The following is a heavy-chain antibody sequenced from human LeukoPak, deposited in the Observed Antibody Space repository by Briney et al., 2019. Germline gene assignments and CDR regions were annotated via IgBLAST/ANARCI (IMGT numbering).Heavy chain of an antibody. D-gene: IGHD3-9*01. CDR1: GYSFTSYW. CDR2: IYPGDSDT. J-gene: IGHJ6*03. V-gene: IGHV5-51*01. CDR3: ARLSREVRYFDWLLPQGGYYMDV. Sequence: HGESLKISCKGSGYSFTSYWIGWVRQMPGKGLEWMGIIYPGDSDTRYSPSFQGQVTISADKSSSTAYLQWSSLKASDTAMYYCARLSREVRYFDWLLPQGGYYMDVWGKGTTVTVSS.